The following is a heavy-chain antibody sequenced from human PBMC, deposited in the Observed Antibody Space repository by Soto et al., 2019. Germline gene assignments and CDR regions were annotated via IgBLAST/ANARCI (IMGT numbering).Heavy chain of an antibody. V-gene: IGHV1-18*04. D-gene: IGHD6-19*01. CDR2: ISAYNGNT. CDR3: ARVKYSSGWYWWFDP. CDR1: GYTFTSYG. Sequence: ASVKVSCNASGYTFTSYGISWVRQAPGQGLEWMGWISAYNGNTNYAQKLQGRVTMTTDTSTSTAYMELRSLRSDDTAVYYCARVKYSSGWYWWFDPWGQGTLVTVSS. J-gene: IGHJ5*02.